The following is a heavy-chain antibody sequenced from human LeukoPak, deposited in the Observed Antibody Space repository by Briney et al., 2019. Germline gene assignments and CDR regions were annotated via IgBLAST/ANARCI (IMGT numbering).Heavy chain of an antibody. CDR2: IKSKTDGGTT. V-gene: IGHV3-15*01. CDR3: TTHYYDSSGPY. Sequence: GVSLRLSCAASGFTFSNAWMSWVRQAPGKGLEWVGRIKSKTDGGTTDYAAPVKGRFTISRDDSKNTLYLQMNSLKTEDTAVYYCTTHYYDSSGPYWGQGTLVTVSS. CDR1: GFTFSNAW. J-gene: IGHJ4*02. D-gene: IGHD3-22*01.